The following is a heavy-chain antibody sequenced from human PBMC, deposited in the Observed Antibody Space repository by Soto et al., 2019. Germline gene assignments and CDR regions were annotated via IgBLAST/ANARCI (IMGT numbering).Heavy chain of an antibody. CDR2: IDWDDDK. V-gene: IGHV2-70*01. J-gene: IGHJ6*02. CDR3: ARIPAGYSSDGHYYYGMDV. Sequence: SGPTLVKPTQTLTLTCTFSGFSLSTSGMCVSWIRQPPGKALEWLALIDWDDDKYYSTSLKTRLTISKDTSKNQVVLTMTNMDPVDTATYYCARIPAGYSSDGHYYYGMDVWGQGTTVTVSS. CDR1: GFSLSTSGMC. D-gene: IGHD6-25*01.